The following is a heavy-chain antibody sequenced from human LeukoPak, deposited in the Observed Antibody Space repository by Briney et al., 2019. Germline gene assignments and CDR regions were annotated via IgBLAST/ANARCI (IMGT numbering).Heavy chain of an antibody. J-gene: IGHJ4*02. CDR3: VRVVTTSSGWYYFDN. CDR1: GFAITDHH. D-gene: IGHD6-13*01. CDR2: SQTTKPNSCTT. Sequence: VGSLRLSCAPSGFAITDHHMDWVRHAPRKGMEWVGRSQTTKPNSCTTEYSASVKARLTIPRDDSNNSLYLQLNSLKTEDTAVYYCVRVVTTSSGWYYFDNWGQGTLVTVSS. V-gene: IGHV3-72*01.